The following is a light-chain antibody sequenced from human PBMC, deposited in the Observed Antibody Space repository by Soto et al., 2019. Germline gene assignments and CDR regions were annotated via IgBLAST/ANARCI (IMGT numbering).Light chain of an antibody. CDR1: RSDVGGYNY. CDR3: SSYAGSNNLL. CDR2: EVS. J-gene: IGLJ2*01. V-gene: IGLV2-8*01. Sequence: QSALTQPPSASGSPGQSVTISCTGTRSDVGGYNYVSWYQQHPGKAPKLMIYEVSKRPSGVPDRFSGSKSGYTASLTVSGLQAEDEADYYCSSYAGSNNLLFGGGTQLTVL.